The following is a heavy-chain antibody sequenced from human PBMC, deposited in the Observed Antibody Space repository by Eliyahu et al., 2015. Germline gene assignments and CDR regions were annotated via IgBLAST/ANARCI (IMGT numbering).Heavy chain of an antibody. CDR2: TYYRSKWYN. D-gene: IGHD6-6*01. J-gene: IGHJ6*02. V-gene: IGHV6-1*01. Sequence: QLQLQQSGPGLVKPSQTLSLTCAISGXXVSSTSVTWIWIRQSPSRGLEWLGRTYYRSKWYNDYAESVKSRIAINSDTSKNQFSLQLNSVTPEDTAVYYCVRGSSGGYFYGMDVWGQGTTVTVSS. CDR1: GXXVSSTSVT. CDR3: VRGSSGGYFYGMDV.